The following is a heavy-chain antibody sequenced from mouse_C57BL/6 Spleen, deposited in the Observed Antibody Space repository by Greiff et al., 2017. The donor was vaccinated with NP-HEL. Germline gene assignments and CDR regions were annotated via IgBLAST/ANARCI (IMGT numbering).Heavy chain of an antibody. D-gene: IGHD2-4*01. CDR3: ARRGMITTLFDY. CDR2: INPSTGGT. V-gene: IGHV1-42*01. Sequence: EVQLQQSGPELVKPGASVKISCKASGYSFTGYYMNWVKQSPEKSLEWIGEINPSTGGTNYNQKFKAKATLTVDKSSSTAYMQLKSLTSEDSAVYYWARRGMITTLFDYWGQGTTLTVSS. J-gene: IGHJ2*01. CDR1: GYSFTGYY.